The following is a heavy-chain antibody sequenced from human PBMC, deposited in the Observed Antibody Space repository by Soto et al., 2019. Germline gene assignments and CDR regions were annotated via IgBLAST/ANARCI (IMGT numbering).Heavy chain of an antibody. CDR1: GFTFSGYG. D-gene: IGHD1-26*01. J-gene: IGHJ4*02. V-gene: IGHV3-33*01. CDR3: ARDGVGTTTYFGYFDY. Sequence: GGSLRLSCAASGFTFSGYGMHWVRQAPGKGLEWVAVTRHDGSNTYYADSVRGRFTISRDNSNKMLYLQMNSLRAEDTAVYYCARDGVGTTTYFGYFDYWGQGTLVTVSS. CDR2: TRHDGSNT.